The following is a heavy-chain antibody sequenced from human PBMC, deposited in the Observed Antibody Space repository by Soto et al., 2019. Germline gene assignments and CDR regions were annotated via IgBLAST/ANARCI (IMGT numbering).Heavy chain of an antibody. Sequence: SETLSLSCTGSGDSISSYFWSWIRQPPGKGLEWIGYVYSTEITNYNPSLKSRVAMSIXXXXXXFXLXVRXXTAADTAVYYCARGSEAWFDPWGQGTLVTVS. CDR2: VYSTEIT. J-gene: IGHJ5*02. CDR1: GDSISSYF. CDR3: ARGSEAWFDP. V-gene: IGHV4-59*01.